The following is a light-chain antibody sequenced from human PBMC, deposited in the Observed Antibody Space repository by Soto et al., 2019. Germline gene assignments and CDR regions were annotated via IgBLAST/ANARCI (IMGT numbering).Light chain of an antibody. V-gene: IGKV3-15*01. Sequence: EIVMTQSPATLSVSPGERATLSCRASQSVSSNLALYQQKPGQAPRLLIYGASTRATGIPARFSGSGSGTEFTLTISSLQSEDFAVYYGQQYNNWPPLTFGRGTKVEIK. CDR1: QSVSSN. J-gene: IGKJ4*01. CDR2: GAS. CDR3: QQYNNWPPLT.